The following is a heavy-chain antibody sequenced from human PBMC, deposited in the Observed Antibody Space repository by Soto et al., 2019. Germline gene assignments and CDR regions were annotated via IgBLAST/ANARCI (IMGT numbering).Heavy chain of an antibody. CDR2: IYYSGST. CDR3: ARGGDYGGDFDY. J-gene: IGHJ4*02. D-gene: IGHD4-17*01. Sequence: SETLSLTCTVSGGSISSGGYYWSWIRQHPGKGLEWIGYIYYSGSTYYNPSLKSRVTISVDTSKNQFSLKLSSVTAADTAVYYCARGGDYGGDFDYWGQGTLVTVSS. CDR1: GGSISSGGYY. V-gene: IGHV4-31*03.